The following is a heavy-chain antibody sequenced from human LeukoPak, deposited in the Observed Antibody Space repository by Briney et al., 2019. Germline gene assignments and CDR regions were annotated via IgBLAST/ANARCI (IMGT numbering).Heavy chain of an antibody. J-gene: IGHJ4*02. V-gene: IGHV4-59*01. D-gene: IGHD4-17*01. CDR3: ARGTITTVTDS. Sequence: PSETLSLTCSVSAGSISRYYWSWIRQPPGKGLEWIGYIFYTGSTNYNPSLKSRVTISMDTSKLQFSLKLSSVTAADTAVYYCARGTITTVTDSWGPGTLVTVSS. CDR2: IFYTGST. CDR1: AGSISRYY.